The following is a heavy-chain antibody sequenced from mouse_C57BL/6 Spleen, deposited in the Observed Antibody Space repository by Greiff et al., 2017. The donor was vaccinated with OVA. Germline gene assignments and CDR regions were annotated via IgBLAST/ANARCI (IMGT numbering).Heavy chain of an antibody. Sequence: VQLQQPGAELVRPGSSVKLSCKASGYTFTSYWMHWVKQRPIQGLEWIGNIDPSDSEPHSNQKFKDKATVTVDKSSSTAYMQLSSLTSEDSAVYYCASGGLPQFAYWGQGTLVTVSA. CDR3: ASGGLPQFAY. CDR2: IDPSDSEP. D-gene: IGHD3-1*01. J-gene: IGHJ3*01. V-gene: IGHV1-52*01. CDR1: GYTFTSYW.